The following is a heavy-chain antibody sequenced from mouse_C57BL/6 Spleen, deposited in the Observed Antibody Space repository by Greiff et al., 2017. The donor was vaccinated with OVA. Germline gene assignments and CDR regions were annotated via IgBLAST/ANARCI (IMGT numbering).Heavy chain of an antibody. CDR1: GYSFTGYY. CDR2: INPSTGGT. Sequence: VQLQQSGPELVKPGASVKISCTASGYSFTGYYMNWVKQSPEKSLEWIGEINPSTGGTTYNQKFQAKATLTVDKSSSTAYMQLKSLTSEDSAVYYCARSGLLRYFDYWGQGTTLTVSS. V-gene: IGHV1-42*01. D-gene: IGHD1-1*01. CDR3: ARSGLLRYFDY. J-gene: IGHJ2*01.